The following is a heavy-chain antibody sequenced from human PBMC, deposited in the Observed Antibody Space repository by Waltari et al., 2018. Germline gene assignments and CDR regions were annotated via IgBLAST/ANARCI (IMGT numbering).Heavy chain of an antibody. D-gene: IGHD5-12*01. CDR1: GVSITSSRHY. CDR3: AAYIGASLGTAAFDV. Sequence: QVQLQESGPGLVKPSETLSLTCGVSGVSITSSRHYWGWIRQTPGQGLEWIGTRSYSGATSSNPPLKSRVTVTRDTSKNQLSLKLDSVSAADTALYYCAAYIGASLGTAAFDVWGQGTMVTVSS. CDR2: RSYSGAT. V-gene: IGHV4-39*01. J-gene: IGHJ3*01.